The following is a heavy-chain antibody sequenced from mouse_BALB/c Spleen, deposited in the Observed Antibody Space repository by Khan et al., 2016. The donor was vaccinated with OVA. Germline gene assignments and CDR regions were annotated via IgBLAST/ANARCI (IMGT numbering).Heavy chain of an antibody. J-gene: IGHJ2*01. V-gene: IGHV1S137*01. CDR3: TRPAYDGYYDC. CDR1: GYTFTDYA. CDR2: ISTYSGNT. D-gene: IGHD2-3*01. Sequence: QVQLQQPGPELVRPGVSVKISCKGSGYTFTDYAMHWVKQSHAKSLEWIGLISTYSGNTNYNQKFKGKATMTVDKSSSTAYMELARLTSEDSAMYYCTRPAYDGYYDCWGQGTTLAVSS.